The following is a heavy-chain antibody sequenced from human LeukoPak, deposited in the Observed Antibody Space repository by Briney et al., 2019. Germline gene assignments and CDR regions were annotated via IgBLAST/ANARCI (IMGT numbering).Heavy chain of an antibody. CDR1: GVSFSGYY. V-gene: IGHV4-34*01. J-gene: IGHJ6*03. CDR2: INHSGST. Sequence: PSETLSLTCAVSGVSFSGYYWSWIRQPPGKGLEWIGEINHSGSTNYNPSLKSRVTISVDTSKNQFSLKLSSVTAADTAVYYCARWTFGYDSSGYSSPYYYYMDVWGKGTTVTVSS. D-gene: IGHD3-22*01. CDR3: ARWTFGYDSSGYSSPYYYYMDV.